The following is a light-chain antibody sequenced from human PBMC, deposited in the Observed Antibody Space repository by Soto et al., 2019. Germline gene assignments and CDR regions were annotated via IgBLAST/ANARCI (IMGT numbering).Light chain of an antibody. V-gene: IGKV1-17*01. CDR3: LKQNNYPRT. Sequence: DIQFTQPPSTLPASVGYRVTITCRASQGIRNDLSWYQQKPREAPKRLVYVASSLDGGVPARFSGSGSGTEFTLTISSLQPEDFATYYCLKQNNYPRTCGQGTKGDIK. CDR2: VAS. J-gene: IGKJ2*01. CDR1: QGIRND.